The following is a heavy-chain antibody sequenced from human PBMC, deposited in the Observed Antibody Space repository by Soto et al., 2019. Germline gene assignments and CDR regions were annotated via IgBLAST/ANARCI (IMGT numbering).Heavy chain of an antibody. CDR3: APLSPSDAGYYTMDV. D-gene: IGHD6-6*01. CDR1: GLTFSNYA. CDR2: ISGRGDRT. V-gene: IGHV3-23*01. J-gene: IGHJ6*02. Sequence: EVQMLESGGGLVQPGGSLRLSCAASGLTFSNYAMSWVRQAPGKGLEWVSSISGRGDRTFYVDSLKGRFTISRDNSENTLYLQMNSLRADDTAIYFCAPLSPSDAGYYTMDVWGPGTTVTVSS.